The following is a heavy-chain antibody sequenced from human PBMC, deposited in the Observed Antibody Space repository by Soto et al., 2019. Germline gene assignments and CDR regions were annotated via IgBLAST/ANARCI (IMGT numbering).Heavy chain of an antibody. CDR3: AKERRTAGANDFDY. D-gene: IGHD1-1*01. J-gene: IGHJ4*02. CDR2: ISYSGVTT. Sequence: PGGSLRLSCAASGFTFSTYAMSWVRQAPGKGLEWVSSISYSGVTTHYADSVKGRFTISRDNSKSTLYLQMNTLRAEDTAIYYCAKERRTAGANDFDYWGQGTLVTVSS. V-gene: IGHV3-23*01. CDR1: GFTFSTYA.